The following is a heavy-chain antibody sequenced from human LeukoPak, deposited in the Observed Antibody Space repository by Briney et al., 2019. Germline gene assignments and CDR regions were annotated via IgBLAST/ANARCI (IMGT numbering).Heavy chain of an antibody. V-gene: IGHV1-69*05. CDR2: IIPIFGTA. CDR3: AREYSHWYFDL. CDR1: GGTFSSYA. Sequence: ASVKVSCKASGGTFSSYAISWVRQAPGQGLGWMGRIIPIFGTANYAQKFRGRVTITTDESTSTAYMELSSLRSEDTAVYYCAREYSHWYFDLWGRGTLVTVSS. J-gene: IGHJ2*01. D-gene: IGHD2-21*01.